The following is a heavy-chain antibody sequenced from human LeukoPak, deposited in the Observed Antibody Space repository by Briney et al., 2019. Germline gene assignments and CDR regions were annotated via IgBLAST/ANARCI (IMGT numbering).Heavy chain of an antibody. J-gene: IGHJ4*02. CDR2: IYYSGST. Sequence: SETLSLTCTVSGGSISSSSYYWGWLRQPPGKGLEWIGSIYYSGSTYYNPSLKSRVTISVDTSKNQFSLKLSSVTAADTAVYYCARGSYYDFWSGYFLAGSDYYFDYWGQGTLVTVSS. CDR1: GGSISSSSYY. CDR3: ARGSYYDFWSGYFLAGSDYYFDY. V-gene: IGHV4-39*01. D-gene: IGHD3-3*01.